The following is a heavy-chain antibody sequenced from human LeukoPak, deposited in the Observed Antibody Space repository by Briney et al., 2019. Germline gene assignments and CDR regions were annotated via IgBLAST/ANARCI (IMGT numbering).Heavy chain of an antibody. D-gene: IGHD6-13*01. CDR1: GFTFSSYW. Sequence: GGSLRLSCAASGFTFSSYWMSWVRQAPGKGLEWVANIKQDGSEKYYVDSVKGRFTISRDNAKNSLYLQMNSLRAEDTAVYYCAREGDSSSWSSDGHWFDPWGQGTLVTVSS. CDR2: IKQDGSEK. CDR3: AREGDSSSWSSDGHWFDP. J-gene: IGHJ5*02. V-gene: IGHV3-7*01.